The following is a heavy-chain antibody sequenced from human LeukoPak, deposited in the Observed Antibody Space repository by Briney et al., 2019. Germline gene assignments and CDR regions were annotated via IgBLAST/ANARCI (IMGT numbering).Heavy chain of an antibody. CDR1: GGSFSGYY. D-gene: IGHD3-22*01. J-gene: IGHJ4*02. Sequence: SETLSLTCAVYGGSFSGYYWSWIRQPPGKGLEWIGEINHSGSTNYNPSLKSRVTISVDTSKNQFSLKLSSVTAADTAVYYCARGRPRYYYDSSGYPKTFDYWGQGTLVTVSS. CDR3: ARGRPRYYYDSSGYPKTFDY. V-gene: IGHV4-34*01. CDR2: INHSGST.